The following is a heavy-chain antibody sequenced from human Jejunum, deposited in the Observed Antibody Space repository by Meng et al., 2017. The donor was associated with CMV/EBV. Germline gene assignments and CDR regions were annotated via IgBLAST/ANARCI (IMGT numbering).Heavy chain of an antibody. J-gene: IGHJ4*02. CDR1: GGSLSSRNW. CDR2: IYHSGST. V-gene: IGHV4-4*02. D-gene: IGHD2-21*02. Sequence: QLRLQESGPGLVKPSGNLSLTCAVSGGSLSSRNWWSWVRQPPGKGLEWIGEIYHSGSTNYNPSLKSRVTISVDESKNQFSLRLSSVTAADTAVYYCARVGAYCGGDCYHPRWGQGTLVTVSS. CDR3: ARVGAYCGGDCYHPR.